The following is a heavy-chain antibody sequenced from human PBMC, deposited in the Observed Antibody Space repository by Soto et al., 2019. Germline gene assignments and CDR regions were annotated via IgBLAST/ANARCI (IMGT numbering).Heavy chain of an antibody. Sequence: QITLKESGPTLVKPTQTLTLTCTFSGFSLSTSGVGVGWIRQPPGKALEWLALIYWDDDKRYSPSLKSRLTITKDTSKNQVVLTMTNMDPVDTATYYCARNIGYDYYFDYWGQGTLVTVSS. CDR1: GFSLSTSGVG. J-gene: IGHJ4*02. CDR2: IYWDDDK. CDR3: ARNIGYDYYFDY. D-gene: IGHD5-12*01. V-gene: IGHV2-5*02.